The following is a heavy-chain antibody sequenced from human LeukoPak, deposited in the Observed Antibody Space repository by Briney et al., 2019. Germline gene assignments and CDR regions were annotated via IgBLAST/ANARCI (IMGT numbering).Heavy chain of an antibody. Sequence: PSEALSLTCTVSGGSISSYYWSWIRQPPGKGLEWIGYIYYSGSTNYNPSLKSRVTISVDTSKNQLSLKLSSVTAADTAVYYCARRFDMWGSGSYPYNWFDPWGQGTLVTVSS. V-gene: IGHV4-59*08. D-gene: IGHD3-10*01. J-gene: IGHJ5*02. CDR2: IYYSGST. CDR3: ARRFDMWGSGSYPYNWFDP. CDR1: GGSISSYY.